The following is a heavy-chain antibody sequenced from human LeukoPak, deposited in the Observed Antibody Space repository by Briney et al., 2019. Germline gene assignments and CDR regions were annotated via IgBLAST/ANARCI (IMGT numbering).Heavy chain of an antibody. CDR1: GFTLGNYA. CDR2: VIGSSGST. J-gene: IGHJ4*02. D-gene: IGHD5-12*01. Sequence: GGSLRLSCAASGFTLGNYAMNWVRQAPGKGLEWVSVVIGSSGSTDYADSVKGRFTISRDNSKNTLYLEMNSLRAEDTAIYYCAKGGYDYIEIGYFDYWGQGTLVTVSS. V-gene: IGHV3-23*01. CDR3: AKGGYDYIEIGYFDY.